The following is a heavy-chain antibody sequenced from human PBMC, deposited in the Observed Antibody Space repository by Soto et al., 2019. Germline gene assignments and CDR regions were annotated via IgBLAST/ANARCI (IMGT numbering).Heavy chain of an antibody. V-gene: IGHV3-23*01. D-gene: IGHD6-19*01. CDR1: GLTFSNYA. CDR2: MSGSSSTT. J-gene: IGHJ4*02. Sequence: GGSLRLSCATSGLTFSNYAISWVRQAPGGGLEWVSSMSGSSSTTYYADSVRGRFTISRDNSKNTLYLQMSSLRAEDTAVYYCVKDGAVAVFDYWGQGTLVTVSS. CDR3: VKDGAVAVFDY.